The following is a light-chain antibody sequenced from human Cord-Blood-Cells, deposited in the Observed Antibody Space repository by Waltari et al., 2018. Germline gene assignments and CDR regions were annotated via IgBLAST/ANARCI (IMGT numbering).Light chain of an antibody. V-gene: IGLV2-23*02. Sequence: QSALTQPASVSGSPGQSITISCTGTSSDVGSYNLVSWYQHHPGKAPKLMIYDVSKRPSGVSNRFSGSKSGNTSSLTISGLQAEDEADYYCCSYAGSSTVVFGGGTKLTVL. CDR3: CSYAGSSTVV. J-gene: IGLJ2*01. CDR2: DVS. CDR1: SSDVGSYNL.